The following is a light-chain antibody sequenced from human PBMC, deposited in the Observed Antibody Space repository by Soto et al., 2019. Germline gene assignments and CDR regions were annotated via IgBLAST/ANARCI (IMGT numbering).Light chain of an antibody. Sequence: EIVMTQSPATLSVSPGERATLSCRSSQSLSSNLAWYQQKPGQAPRLLIYGASTRATGVPARFSGSGSGTEFPLTISSLQSEDFAVYYCQQYNNWPLTFGGGTKVEIK. J-gene: IGKJ4*01. V-gene: IGKV3-15*01. CDR3: QQYNNWPLT. CDR1: QSLSSN. CDR2: GAS.